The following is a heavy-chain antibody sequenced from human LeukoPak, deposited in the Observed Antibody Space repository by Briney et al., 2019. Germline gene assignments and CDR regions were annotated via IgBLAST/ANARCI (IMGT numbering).Heavy chain of an antibody. V-gene: IGHV4-34*01. D-gene: IGHD2/OR15-2a*01. J-gene: IGHJ6*03. CDR1: GDSFNSEYY. Sequence: KPSETLSLTCAVYGDSFNSEYYWSWFRQPPGKGLEWIREINHIGITNYNPSLKSRVTISLDTSKNQYSLRLSSVTAADTAVYYCARPQNFLGYSEMDVWGKGTSVTVSS. CDR3: ARPQNFLGYSEMDV. CDR2: INHIGIT.